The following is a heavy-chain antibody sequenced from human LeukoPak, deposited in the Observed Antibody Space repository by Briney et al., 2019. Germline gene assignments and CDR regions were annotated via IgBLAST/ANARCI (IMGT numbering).Heavy chain of an antibody. J-gene: IGHJ3*02. D-gene: IGHD4-17*01. CDR2: ISYDGSNK. Sequence: PGGSLRLSCAASGFTFSSYAMHWVRQAPGKGLEWVAVISYDGSNKYYADSVKGRFTISRDNSKNTLYLQMNSLRAEDTAVYYRARALDYGDAFDIWGQGTMVTVSS. V-gene: IGHV3-30*04. CDR3: ARALDYGDAFDI. CDR1: GFTFSSYA.